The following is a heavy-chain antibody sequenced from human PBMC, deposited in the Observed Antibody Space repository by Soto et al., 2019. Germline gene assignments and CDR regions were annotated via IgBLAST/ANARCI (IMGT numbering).Heavy chain of an antibody. J-gene: IGHJ3*02. Sequence: QVQLQQWGAGLLKPSETLSLTCAVYGGSVSVPNYYWSWIRQPPGKGLEWIGEMSHSGGSHFNPSLKSRVTISVDTSTNQFSLKMSSVTAADTALYYRARVQRGTATTVVDAFDIWGPGTMVIVSS. CDR2: MSHSGGS. V-gene: IGHV4-34*01. D-gene: IGHD1-1*01. CDR1: GGSVSVPNYY. CDR3: ARVQRGTATTVVDAFDI.